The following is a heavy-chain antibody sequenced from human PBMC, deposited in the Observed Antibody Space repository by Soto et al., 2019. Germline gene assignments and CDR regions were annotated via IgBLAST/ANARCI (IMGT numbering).Heavy chain of an antibody. V-gene: IGHV4-59*08. CDR3: ARYLFDSWKGYLYYYYMDV. J-gene: IGHJ6*03. Sequence: QVQLQESGPGLVKPSETLSLTCSVPGGSIRSHNWSWIRQPPGKGLEWIGCMYYSAMTEYNPSLKSRVTISADTSNNQVSLKLSSVTAADTAVYYCARYLFDSWKGYLYYYYMDVWGKGAAVTVSS. D-gene: IGHD3-3*01. CDR1: GGSIRSHN. CDR2: MYYSAMT.